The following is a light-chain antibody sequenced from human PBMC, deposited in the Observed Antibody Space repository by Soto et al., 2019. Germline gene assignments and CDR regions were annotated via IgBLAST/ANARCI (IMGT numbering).Light chain of an antibody. CDR2: DAS. CDR3: QQRSSWPPEYT. Sequence: EIVLTQSPATLSLSPGERATLSCRASQSVSNYLAWYQQKPGQAPRLLIYDASNRATGIPARFSGSGSGTDFTLTISSLEPEDFAVYYCQQRSSWPPEYTFGQGTKLEIK. J-gene: IGKJ2*01. V-gene: IGKV3-11*01. CDR1: QSVSNY.